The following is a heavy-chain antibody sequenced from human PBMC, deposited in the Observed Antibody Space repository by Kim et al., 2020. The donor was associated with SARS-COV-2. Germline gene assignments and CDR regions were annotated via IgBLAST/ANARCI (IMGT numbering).Heavy chain of an antibody. Sequence: ASVKVSCKASGFTFRNYFLHWVRQAPGQGLEWMGVIYPLNSNTPYAQKFRGRVTVTMDTSTSTVYMEMSSLRSEDTAIYYCARNFQDASGPYFAGYWGHG. V-gene: IGHV1-46*01. CDR1: GFTFRNYF. D-gene: IGHD3-9*01. J-gene: IGHJ4*01. CDR3: ARNFQDASGPYFAGY. CDR2: IYPLNSNT.